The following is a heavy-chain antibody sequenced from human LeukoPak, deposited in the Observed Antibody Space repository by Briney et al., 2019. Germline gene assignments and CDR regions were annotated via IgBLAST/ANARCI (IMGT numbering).Heavy chain of an antibody. CDR3: ARGSSNIAARNNWFDP. CDR1: GFTFSSYS. CDR2: IRSSSSYI. V-gene: IGHV3-21*01. D-gene: IGHD6-6*01. J-gene: IGHJ5*02. Sequence: GGSLRLSCAASGFTFSSYSMNWVRQAPGKGLEWVSSIRSSSSYIYYADSLKGRFTISRDNAKNSLYLQMNSLRAEDTAVYYCARGSSNIAARNNWFDPWGQGTLVTVSS.